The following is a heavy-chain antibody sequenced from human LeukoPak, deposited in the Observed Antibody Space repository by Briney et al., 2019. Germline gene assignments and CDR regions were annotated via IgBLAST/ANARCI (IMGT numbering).Heavy chain of an antibody. V-gene: IGHV3-23*01. CDR2: ISGSGGST. CDR1: GFTFSSYA. D-gene: IGHD5-12*01. J-gene: IGHJ4*02. Sequence: GGSLRLSCAASGFTFSSYAMSCVRQAPGKGLEWVSAISGSGGSTYYADSVKGRFTISRDNSKNTLYLQMNSLRAEDTAVYYCVKARGYNTGDYWGQGTLVTVSS. CDR3: VKARGYNTGDY.